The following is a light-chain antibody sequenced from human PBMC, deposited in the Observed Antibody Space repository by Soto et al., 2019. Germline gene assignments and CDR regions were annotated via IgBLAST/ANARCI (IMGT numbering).Light chain of an antibody. Sequence: QSALTQPASVSGSPGQSITISCTGTSSDVGGYNYVSWYQQHPGKAPKLMIYEVSNRLSGVSNRFSGSKSGNTASLTISGVQAEDEADYYCSSYTSSSTYVFGTATKLTVL. CDR3: SSYTSSSTYV. CDR1: SSDVGGYNY. CDR2: EVS. V-gene: IGLV2-14*01. J-gene: IGLJ1*01.